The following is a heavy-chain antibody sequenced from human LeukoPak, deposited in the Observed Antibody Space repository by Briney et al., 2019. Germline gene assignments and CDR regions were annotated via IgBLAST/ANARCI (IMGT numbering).Heavy chain of an antibody. CDR1: GFTVSSNY. CDR2: IYSGGST. CDR3: YSMIVGGIRVINDY. D-gene: IGHD3-22*01. Sequence: PGGSLRLSCVVSGFTVSSNYMSWVRQAPGKGLEWVSVIYSGGSTYYAASVKGRFAISRDNSKNTLYLQMNSLRAEDTAVYYCYSMIVGGIRVINDYWGLGTLVTVSS. J-gene: IGHJ4*02. V-gene: IGHV3-66*01.